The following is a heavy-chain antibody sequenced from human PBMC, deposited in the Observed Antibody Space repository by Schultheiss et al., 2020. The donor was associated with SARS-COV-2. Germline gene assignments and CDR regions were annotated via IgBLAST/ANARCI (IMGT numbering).Heavy chain of an antibody. V-gene: IGHV3-23*01. D-gene: IGHD2-15*01. CDR2: ISGSGVST. J-gene: IGHJ5*02. Sequence: GGSLRLSCAASGFTVSSNYMSWVRQAPGKGLEWVSVISGSGVSTYYADSLKGRFTISRDNSKNTLYLQMNSLRAEDTAVYYCAKEKDIVVVVAWFDPWGQGTLVTVSS. CDR3: AKEKDIVVVVAWFDP. CDR1: GFTVSSNY.